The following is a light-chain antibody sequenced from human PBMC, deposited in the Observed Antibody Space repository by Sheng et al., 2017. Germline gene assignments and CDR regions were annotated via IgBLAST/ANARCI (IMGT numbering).Light chain of an antibody. V-gene: IGKV3-15*01. CDR2: GAS. CDR3: QQYNNWLRT. J-gene: IGKJ1*01. Sequence: EIVMTQSPATLSLSPGERATLSCRASQSVSSNVAWYQQKPGLAPRLLIYGASSRATGFPARLSGSGSGTEFTLTISSLQSEDFAVYYCQQYNNWLRTFGQGTKVEIK. CDR1: QSVSSN.